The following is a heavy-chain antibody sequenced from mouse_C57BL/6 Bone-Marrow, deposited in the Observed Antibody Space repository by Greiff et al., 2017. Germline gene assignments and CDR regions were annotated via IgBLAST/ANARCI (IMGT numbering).Heavy chain of an antibody. CDR1: GFTFSSYA. J-gene: IGHJ3*01. D-gene: IGHD1-1*01. Sequence: EVMLVESGEGLVKPGGSLKLSCAASGFTFSSYAMSWVRQTPEKRLEWVAYISSGGDYIYYADTVKGRFTISRDNARNTLYLQMSSLKSEDTAMYYCTRDAPSYGSSFWFAYWGQGTLVTVSA. CDR3: TRDAPSYGSSFWFAY. CDR2: ISSGGDYI. V-gene: IGHV5-9-1*02.